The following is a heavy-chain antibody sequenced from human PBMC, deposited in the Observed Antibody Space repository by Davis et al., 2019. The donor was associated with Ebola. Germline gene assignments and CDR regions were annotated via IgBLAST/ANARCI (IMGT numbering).Heavy chain of an antibody. Sequence: MPSETLSLTCTVSGGSISSYYWSWIRQPPGKGLEWIGYIYYSGSTNYNPSLKSRVTISVDTSKNQFSLKLSSVTAADTAVYYCARAYGAVYYYGMDVWGQGTTVTVSS. J-gene: IGHJ6*02. CDR3: ARAYGAVYYYGMDV. CDR1: GGSISSYY. D-gene: IGHD3-10*01. CDR2: IYYSGST. V-gene: IGHV4-59*01.